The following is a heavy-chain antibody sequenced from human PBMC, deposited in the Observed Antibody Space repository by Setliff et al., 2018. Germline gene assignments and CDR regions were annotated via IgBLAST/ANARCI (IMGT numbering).Heavy chain of an antibody. CDR2: IKQDGSEE. CDR3: AREQFVGDY. V-gene: IGHV3-7*03. D-gene: IGHD3-10*01. J-gene: IGHJ4*02. Sequence: LRLSCAASGFTFSDYYMSWIRQAPGKGLEWVSYIKQDGSEEYYVDSVKGRFTISRDNARNSLYLQMNSLRAEDTAVYYCAREQFVGDYWGQGTLVTVSS. CDR1: GFTFSDYY.